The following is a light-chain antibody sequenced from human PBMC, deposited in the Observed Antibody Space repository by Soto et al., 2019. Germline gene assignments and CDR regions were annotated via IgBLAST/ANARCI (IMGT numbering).Light chain of an antibody. CDR1: TGAVTNGHY. V-gene: IGLV7-46*01. CDR3: LLSYNGPYV. Sequence: VVTQEPSLTVSPGGTVTLTCGSSTGAVTNGHYPYWFQQKPGQAPRTLIYDTTNRHSWTPARFSGSLLGGKAALTLSGAQPEDEAEYYCLLSYNGPYVFGTGTKVTV. CDR2: DTT. J-gene: IGLJ1*01.